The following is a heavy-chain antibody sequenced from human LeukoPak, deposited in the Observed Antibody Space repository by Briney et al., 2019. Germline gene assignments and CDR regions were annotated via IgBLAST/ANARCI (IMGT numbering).Heavy chain of an antibody. CDR1: GGCFSGYY. V-gene: IGHV4-34*01. Sequence: IPSETLSLTCAVYGGCFSGYYWSWIRQPPGKGLEWIGEINHSGSTNYNPSLKSRVTISVDTSKNQFSLKLSSVTAADTAVYYCARAGRSGWYYWGQGTLVTVSS. J-gene: IGHJ4*02. CDR2: INHSGST. CDR3: ARAGRSGWYY. D-gene: IGHD6-19*01.